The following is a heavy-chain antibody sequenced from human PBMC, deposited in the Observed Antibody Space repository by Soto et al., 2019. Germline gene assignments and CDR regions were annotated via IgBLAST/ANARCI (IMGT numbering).Heavy chain of an antibody. V-gene: IGHV5-51*01. D-gene: IGHD1-7*01. CDR1: GYSFTSYW. CDR3: ARGPQLELRGLPWFDP. J-gene: IGHJ5*02. Sequence: LGESLKISCKGSGYSFTSYWIGWVRQMPGKGLEWMGIIYPGDSDTRYSPSFQGQVTISADKSISTAYLQWSSLKASDTAMYYCARGPQLELRGLPWFDPRGQGTLVTVSS. CDR2: IYPGDSDT.